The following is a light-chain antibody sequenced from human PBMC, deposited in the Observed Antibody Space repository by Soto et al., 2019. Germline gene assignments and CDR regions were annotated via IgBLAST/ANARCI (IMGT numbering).Light chain of an antibody. CDR1: SSDVGGYNY. Sequence: QSALTQPASVSGSPGQSITISCTGTSSDVGGYNYVSWYQQHPGKAPKLMIYDVSNRPPGVSNRFSGSKSGNKGSLTISGLQAEDESDSYCTSYTSSSTLDVFGTGTKLTVL. CDR2: DVS. CDR3: TSYTSSSTLDV. V-gene: IGLV2-14*01. J-gene: IGLJ1*01.